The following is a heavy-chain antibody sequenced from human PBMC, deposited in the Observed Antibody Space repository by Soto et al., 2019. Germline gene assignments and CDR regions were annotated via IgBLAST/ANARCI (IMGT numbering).Heavy chain of an antibody. J-gene: IGHJ6*03. D-gene: IGHD4-4*01. CDR2: IRAYYGNT. CDR3: ARAGWTTVKAPYYYYMDV. V-gene: IGHV1-18*01. CDR1: GYTFTSYG. Sequence: QVQLVQSGAEVKKPGASVKVSCKASGYTFTSYGISWVRQAPGQGLEWMGWIRAYYGNTKYAQKLQVRVTMTADTSTITAYMELRSLRSEDTAVYYCARAGWTTVKAPYYYYMDVWGKGTTVTVSS.